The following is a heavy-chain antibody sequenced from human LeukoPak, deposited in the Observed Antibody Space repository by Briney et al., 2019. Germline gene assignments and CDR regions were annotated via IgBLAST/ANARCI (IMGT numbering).Heavy chain of an antibody. V-gene: IGHV3-74*01. Sequence: GGSLRLSCAASGFTFSAYWMHWVRQAPGKGLVWVSHINTDESITAYADSVKGRFTISRDNSNNTLYLQMNSLRAEDTGVYYCAKDRETTASGTFDYWGQGTLVTVSS. D-gene: IGHD6-13*01. CDR2: INTDESIT. J-gene: IGHJ4*02. CDR3: AKDRETTASGTFDY. CDR1: GFTFSAYW.